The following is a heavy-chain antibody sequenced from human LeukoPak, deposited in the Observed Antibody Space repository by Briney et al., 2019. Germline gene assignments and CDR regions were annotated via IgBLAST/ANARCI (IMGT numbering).Heavy chain of an antibody. J-gene: IGHJ5*02. CDR1: GYSLTSYW. Sequence: GESLKISCKGSGYSLTSYWIPWVRQKPGKGLEWMGIIYPGDSDTRYSPSFQGQVTISADTSITTAYLQWSSLTASDTAMYYCTAGFTVATTAAWGQGTLVTVSS. D-gene: IGHD4-17*01. CDR3: TAGFTVATTAA. CDR2: IYPGDSDT. V-gene: IGHV5-51*01.